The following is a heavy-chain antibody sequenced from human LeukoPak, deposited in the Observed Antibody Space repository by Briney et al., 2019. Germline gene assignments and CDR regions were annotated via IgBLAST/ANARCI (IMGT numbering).Heavy chain of an antibody. CDR3: ARVLWFGELVADFDY. J-gene: IGHJ4*02. D-gene: IGHD3-10*01. CDR1: GYTFTSYG. V-gene: IGHV1-18*01. CDR2: ISAYNGNT. Sequence: ASVKVSCKASGYTFTSYGISWVRQAPGQGLEWMGWISAYNGNTNYAQKLQGRVTMTTDTSTSTAYMELRSLRSDDTAVYYCARVLWFGELVADFDYWGQGTLVTVSS.